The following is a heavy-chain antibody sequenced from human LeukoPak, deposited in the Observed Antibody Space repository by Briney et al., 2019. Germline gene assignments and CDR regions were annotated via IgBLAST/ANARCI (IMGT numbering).Heavy chain of an antibody. CDR2: IRSDGSK. J-gene: IGHJ4*02. CDR1: GFTFSSYG. Sequence: PGGSLRLSCAASGFTFSSYGMHWVRQAPGKGLEWVAFIRSDGSKNYADSVKGRFTISRDNSKNTLYLQMNSLRVEDTAVYYCARYCSGRCPEYHFDYWGQGTLVTVSS. CDR3: ARYCSGRCPEYHFDY. V-gene: IGHV3-30*02. D-gene: IGHD2-15*01.